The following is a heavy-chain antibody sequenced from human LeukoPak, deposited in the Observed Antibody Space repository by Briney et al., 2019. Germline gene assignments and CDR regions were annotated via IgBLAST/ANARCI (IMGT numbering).Heavy chain of an antibody. CDR2: ISPNSGDT. J-gene: IGHJ4*02. Sequence: ASVKVSCKASGYTFTGYYIHWVRQAPGQGLEWMGWISPNSGDTNYAQNFQGRVTTTRDTSISTAYMELSRLRSDDTAVYYCARDLYDFWSGSDYWGQGILVTVSS. CDR1: GYTFTGYY. D-gene: IGHD3-3*01. CDR3: ARDLYDFWSGSDY. V-gene: IGHV1-2*02.